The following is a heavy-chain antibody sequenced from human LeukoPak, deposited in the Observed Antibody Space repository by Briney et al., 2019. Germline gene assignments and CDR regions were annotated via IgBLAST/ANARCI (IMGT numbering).Heavy chain of an antibody. J-gene: IGHJ4*02. CDR3: AGKDFWSGYSVNY. V-gene: IGHV4-59*01. CDR2: IYYSGST. D-gene: IGHD3-3*01. Sequence: TLSLXXTVSGXSXSSYYWSWIRQPPGKGLEWIGYIYYSGSTNYNPSLKSRVTISVDTSKNQFSLKLSSVTAADTAVYYCAGKDFWSGYSVNYWGQGTLVTVSS. CDR1: GXSXSSYY.